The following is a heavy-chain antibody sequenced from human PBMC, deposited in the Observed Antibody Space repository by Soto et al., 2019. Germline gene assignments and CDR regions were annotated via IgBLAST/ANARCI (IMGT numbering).Heavy chain of an antibody. CDR2: IIPIFGTA. Sequence: ASVKVSCKASGGTFSSYAISWVRQAPGQGLEWMGGIIPIFGTANYAQKFQGRVTITADESTSTAYMELSSLRSEDTAVYYCARVGGDYVGWFDPWGQGTLVTVSS. D-gene: IGHD2-21*02. CDR1: GGTFSSYA. J-gene: IGHJ5*02. CDR3: ARVGGDYVGWFDP. V-gene: IGHV1-69*13.